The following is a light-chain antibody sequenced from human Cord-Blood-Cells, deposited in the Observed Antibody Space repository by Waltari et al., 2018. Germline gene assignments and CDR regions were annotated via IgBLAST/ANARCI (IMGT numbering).Light chain of an antibody. CDR2: AAS. Sequence: DIQMTQSPSSLSASVGDRVTITCRASQSISSYLNWYQQKPGKAPKLLIYAASSLQSGVPSRFSGSGSGTDFTLTISSLQPEEFATYYCQQSYSTPYTLGQGTKREIK. CDR1: QSISSY. V-gene: IGKV1-39*01. CDR3: QQSYSTPYT. J-gene: IGKJ2*01.